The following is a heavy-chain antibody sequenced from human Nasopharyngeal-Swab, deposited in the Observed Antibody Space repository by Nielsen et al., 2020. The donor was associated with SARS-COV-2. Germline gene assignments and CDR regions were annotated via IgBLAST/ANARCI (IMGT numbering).Heavy chain of an antibody. D-gene: IGHD6-19*01. CDR3: ANLLSGWYEGNAFDI. CDR1: GFTFDDYA. J-gene: IGHJ3*02. CDR2: ISWNSGSI. V-gene: IGHV3-9*01. Sequence: GGSLRLSCAASGFTFDDYAMHWVRQAPGKGLGWVSGISWNSGSIGYADSVKGRFTISRDNAKNSLYLQMNSLRAEDTALYYCANLLSGWYEGNAFDIWGQGTMVTVSS.